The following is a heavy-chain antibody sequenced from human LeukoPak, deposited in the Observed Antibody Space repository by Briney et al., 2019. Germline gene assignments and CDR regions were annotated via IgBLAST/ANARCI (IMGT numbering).Heavy chain of an antibody. CDR3: ARCLGFLIGSSWYPDAFDI. Sequence: SETLSLTCTVSGGSISSYYWSWIRQPPGKGLEWIGVYHVGTTDYNPSLKSRVTISVDRSKNQMSLKLSSVTAADTAVYYCARCLGFLIGSSWYPDAFDIWGQGTMVTVSS. V-gene: IGHV4-59*08. CDR2: VYHVGTT. J-gene: IGHJ3*02. D-gene: IGHD6-13*01. CDR1: GGSISSYY.